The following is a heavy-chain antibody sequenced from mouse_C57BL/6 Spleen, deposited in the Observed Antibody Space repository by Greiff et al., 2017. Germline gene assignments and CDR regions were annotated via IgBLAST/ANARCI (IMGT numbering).Heavy chain of an antibody. CDR1: GYTFTEYT. V-gene: IGHV1-62-2*01. CDR2: FYPGSGSI. CDR3: ARHEGGHYYGSSHWYFDV. J-gene: IGHJ1*03. Sequence: QVQLKQSGAELVKPGASVKLSCKASGYTFTEYTIHWVKQRSGQGLEWIGWFYPGSGSIKYNEKFKDKATLTADKSSSTVYMELSRLTSEDSAVYFCARHEGGHYYGSSHWYFDVWGTGTTVTVSS. D-gene: IGHD1-1*01.